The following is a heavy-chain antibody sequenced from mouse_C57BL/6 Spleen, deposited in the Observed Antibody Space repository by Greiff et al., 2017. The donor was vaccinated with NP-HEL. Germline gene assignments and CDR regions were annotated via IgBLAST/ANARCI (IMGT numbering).Heavy chain of an antibody. CDR3: ARAPDYYGSPSWFAY. CDR2: IDPSDSYT. CDR1: GYTFTSYW. Sequence: VQLQQPGAELVMPGASVKLSCKASGYTFTSYWMHWVKQRPGQGLEWIGEIDPSDSYTNYNQKFKGKSTLTVDKSSSTAYMQLSSPTSEDSAVYYCARAPDYYGSPSWFAYWGQGTLVTVSA. J-gene: IGHJ3*01. D-gene: IGHD1-1*01. V-gene: IGHV1-69*01.